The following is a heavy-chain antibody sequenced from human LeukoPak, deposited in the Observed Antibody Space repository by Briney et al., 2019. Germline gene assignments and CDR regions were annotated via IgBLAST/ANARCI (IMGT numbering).Heavy chain of an antibody. D-gene: IGHD6-6*01. CDR3: AKAMSYSSSTVADH. CDR1: GFTFDDYA. J-gene: IGHJ4*02. Sequence: GGSLRLSCAASGFTFDDYAVHWVRQTPGKGLEWVSGISWNSGNIGYADSVKGRFTISRDSAKSSLYLQMNSLRPEDTALYYCAKAMSYSSSTVADHWGLGTLVTVSS. V-gene: IGHV3-9*01. CDR2: ISWNSGNI.